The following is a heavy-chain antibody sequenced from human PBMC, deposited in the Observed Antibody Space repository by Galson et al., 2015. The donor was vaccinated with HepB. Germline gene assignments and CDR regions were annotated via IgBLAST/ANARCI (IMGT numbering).Heavy chain of an antibody. CDR3: ARANYYGSGSYSTYFDY. D-gene: IGHD3-10*01. Sequence: SLRLSCAASGFTFSSYSMNWVRQAPGKGLEWVSSISSSSSNIYYADSVKGRFTISRDNAKNSLYLQMNSLRAEDTAVYYCARANYYGSGSYSTYFDYWGQGTLVTVSS. J-gene: IGHJ4*02. CDR2: ISSSSSNI. V-gene: IGHV3-21*01. CDR1: GFTFSSYS.